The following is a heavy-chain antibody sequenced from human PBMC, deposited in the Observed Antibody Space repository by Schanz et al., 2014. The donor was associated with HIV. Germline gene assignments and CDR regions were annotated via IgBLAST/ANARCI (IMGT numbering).Heavy chain of an antibody. V-gene: IGHV4-34*02. D-gene: IGHD3-10*01. CDR3: ARGPWAGSGSYALDY. J-gene: IGHJ4*02. Sequence: QVQLQQWGAGLLKPSETLSLTCAVYGGSFSGYDWSWIRQPPGKGLEWIGEINHRGITNYNPSLGGRVTISVNTSKNLSSLQLTPAPAAATATYYCARGPWAGSGSYALDYWGQGPLVTVSS. CDR1: GGSFSGYD. CDR2: INHRGIT.